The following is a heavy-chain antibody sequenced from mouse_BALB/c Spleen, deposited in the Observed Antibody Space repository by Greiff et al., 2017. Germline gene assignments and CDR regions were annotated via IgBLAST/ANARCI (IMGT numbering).Heavy chain of an antibody. CDR3: TRDGLFDY. CDR1: GYTFTSYW. J-gene: IGHJ2*01. CDR2: IYPSDSYT. V-gene: IGHV1-69*02. D-gene: IGHD2-3*01. Sequence: VQLQQSGAELVKPGASVKLSCKASGYTFTSYWINWVKQRPGQGLEWIGNIYPSDSYTNYNQKFKDKATLTVDKSSSTAYMQLSSPTSEDSAVYYCTRDGLFDYWGQGTTLTVSS.